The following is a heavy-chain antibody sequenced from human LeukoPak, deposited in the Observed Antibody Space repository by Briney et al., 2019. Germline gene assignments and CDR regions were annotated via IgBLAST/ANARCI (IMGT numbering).Heavy chain of an antibody. Sequence: GGSLRLSCAASGFTFSTYWMHWVRQPPGKGLVWVSRIKDDGSTIYADSVKGRFTISRDNAKNTLYLQMNSLRAEDTAVYYCAGGVAAAAPSAYWGQGTLVTVSS. J-gene: IGHJ4*02. CDR2: IKDDGST. CDR1: GFTFSTYW. CDR3: AGGVAAAAPSAY. D-gene: IGHD6-13*01. V-gene: IGHV3-74*01.